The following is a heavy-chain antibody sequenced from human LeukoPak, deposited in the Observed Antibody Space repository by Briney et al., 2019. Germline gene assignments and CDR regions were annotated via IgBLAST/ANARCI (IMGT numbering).Heavy chain of an antibody. V-gene: IGHV3-21*01. CDR3: ARAPTVLVGYCSSSSCQADY. CDR2: IDPSSTYI. D-gene: IGHD2-2*01. CDR1: GFTFSAYS. Sequence: GGSLRLSCAASGFTFSAYSMNWVRQAPGKGLEWVSAIDPSSTYIYYADSVKGRFTISRDNAENSLYLQMNSLRVEDTAVYYCARAPTVLVGYCSSSSCQADYWGQGTLVTVSS. J-gene: IGHJ4*02.